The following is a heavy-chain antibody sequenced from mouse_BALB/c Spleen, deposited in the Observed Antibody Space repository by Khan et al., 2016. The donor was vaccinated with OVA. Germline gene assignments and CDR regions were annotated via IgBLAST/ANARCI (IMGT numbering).Heavy chain of an antibody. V-gene: IGHV9-3-1*01. Sequence: QIQLVQSGPELKKPGETVKISCKASGYIFTNYGMNWVKQAPGQGLKWMGWINTDTGEPTYADDFRGRFAFSLDTSASTAYLQINNLKNEDTATSVCSKGAFYSGRGKSAWFAYWGQGTLVTVSA. J-gene: IGHJ3*01. CDR2: INTDTGEP. D-gene: IGHD1-1*01. CDR3: SKGAFYSGRGKSAWFAY. CDR1: GYIFTNYG.